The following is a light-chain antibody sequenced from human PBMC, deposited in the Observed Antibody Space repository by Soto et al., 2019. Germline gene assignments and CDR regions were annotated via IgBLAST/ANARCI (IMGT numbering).Light chain of an antibody. V-gene: IGLV2-14*01. CDR2: DAS. CDR1: SSDVGRYNY. Sequence: QSALTQPASVSGSPGQSITISCTGTSSDVGRYNYISWYQQHPGKAPKLMIYDASNRPSGIANRFSGSKSGNTASLTISGLQAEDEADYYCSSYTSTSTPVVFGGGTKLTVL. CDR3: SSYTSTSTPVV. J-gene: IGLJ2*01.